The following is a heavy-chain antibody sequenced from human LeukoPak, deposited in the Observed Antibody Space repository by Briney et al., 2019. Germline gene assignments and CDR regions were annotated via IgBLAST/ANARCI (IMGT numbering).Heavy chain of an antibody. J-gene: IGHJ3*02. CDR1: GGSISSYY. CDR3: ARDNTYYYDSSGYDGAFDI. V-gene: IGHV4-59*01. D-gene: IGHD3-22*01. CDR2: IYYSGST. Sequence: PSETLSLTCTVSGGSISSYYWSWIRQPPGKGLEWIGYIYYSGSTNYNPSLKSRVTISVDTSKNQFSLKLGSVTAADTAVYYCARDNTYYYDSSGYDGAFDIWGQGTMVTVSS.